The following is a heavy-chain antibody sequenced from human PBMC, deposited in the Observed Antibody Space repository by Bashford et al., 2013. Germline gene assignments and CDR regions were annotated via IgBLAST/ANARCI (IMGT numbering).Heavy chain of an antibody. V-gene: IGHV1-46*01. D-gene: IGHD3-10*01. J-gene: IGHJ3*02. CDR3: ASLPVRGAFDI. Sequence: YAQKFQGRVTMTRDTSTSTVYMELSSLRSEDTAVYYCASLPVRGAFDIWGQGTMVTVSS.